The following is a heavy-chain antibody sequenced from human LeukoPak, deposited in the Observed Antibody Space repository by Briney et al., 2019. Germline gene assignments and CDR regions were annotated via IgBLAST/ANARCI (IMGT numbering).Heavy chain of an antibody. D-gene: IGHD3-10*01. V-gene: IGHV3-15*01. CDR1: GFTFSNAW. CDR3: TTARLLWFGESARINY. Sequence: GGSLRLSCAASGFTFSNAWMSWVRQAPGKGLEWVGRIKSKTDGGTTGYAAPVKGRFTISRDDSKNTLYLQMNSLKTEDTAVYYCTTARLLWFGESARINYWGQGTLVTVSS. CDR2: IKSKTDGGTT. J-gene: IGHJ4*02.